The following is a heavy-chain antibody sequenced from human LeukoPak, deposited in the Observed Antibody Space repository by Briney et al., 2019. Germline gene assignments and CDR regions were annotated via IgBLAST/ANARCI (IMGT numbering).Heavy chain of an antibody. D-gene: IGHD6-19*01. Sequence: ASVKVSCKASGYTFTGYYMHWVRQAPGQGLEWMGRINPNSGGTNYAQKFQGRVTMTRDTSISTAYMELSRLRSDDTAVYYCARVRVAVAATRDFDYWGQGTLVTVSS. V-gene: IGHV1-2*06. CDR2: INPNSGGT. CDR1: GYTFTGYY. J-gene: IGHJ4*02. CDR3: ARVRVAVAATRDFDY.